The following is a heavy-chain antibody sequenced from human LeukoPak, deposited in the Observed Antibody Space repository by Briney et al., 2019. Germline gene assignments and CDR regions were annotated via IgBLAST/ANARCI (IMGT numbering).Heavy chain of an antibody. CDR2: ISGSGGYT. D-gene: IGHD3-22*01. Sequence: GGSLRLSCAVSGITLSNYGMSWVRQAPGKGLECVSGISGSGGYTYYAHSVKGRFTISRDNSKNTLYLQMNSLRAEDTAVYFCAKRGVVIRVILVGFHKEAYYFDSWGQGALVTVSS. CDR1: GITLSNYG. J-gene: IGHJ4*02. CDR3: AKRGVVIRVILVGFHKEAYYFDS. V-gene: IGHV3-23*01.